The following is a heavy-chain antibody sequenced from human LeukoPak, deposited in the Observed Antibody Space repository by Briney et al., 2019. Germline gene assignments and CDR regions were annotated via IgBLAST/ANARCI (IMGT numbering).Heavy chain of an antibody. D-gene: IGHD6-6*01. J-gene: IGHJ5*02. CDR3: ARSNIAVRRGDNWFDP. V-gene: IGHV1-2*02. CDR2: IGPNSGGT. Sequence: ASVKVSCKASGYTFTDYYLHWVRQAPGQGLEWMGWIGPNSGGTNYAQKFQGRVTMTRDTSISTAYMELSRLISDDTAVYYCARSNIAVRRGDNWFDPWGQGTVVTVSS. CDR1: GYTFTDYY.